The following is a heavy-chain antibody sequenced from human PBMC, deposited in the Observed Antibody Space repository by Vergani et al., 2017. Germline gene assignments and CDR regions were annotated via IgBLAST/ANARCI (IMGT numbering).Heavy chain of an antibody. Sequence: QVQLQESGPGLVKPSETLSLTCTVSGGSISSYYWSWIRQPPGKGLEWIGYIYYSGCTNYKPSLKSRVTISVDTSKNQFSLQPSSVTAADTAVYYCARALLRRARKSDYVVFDWFDPWGQGTLVTVSS. J-gene: IGHJ5*02. CDR1: GGSISSYY. CDR2: IYYSGCT. CDR3: ARALLRRARKSDYVVFDWFDP. V-gene: IGHV4-59*01. D-gene: IGHD4-17*01.